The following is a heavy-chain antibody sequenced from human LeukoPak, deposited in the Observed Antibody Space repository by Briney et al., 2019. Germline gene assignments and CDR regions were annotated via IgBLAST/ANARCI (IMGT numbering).Heavy chain of an antibody. V-gene: IGHV3-7*01. CDR3: ASPLVDGIAGYY. J-gene: IGHJ4*02. CDR2: IKQDGSEK. Sequence: GGSLRLSCAASGFTFSSYWMSWVRQAPGKGLEWVANIKQDGSEKYYVDPVKGRFTISRDNAKNSLYLQMNSLRAEDTAVYYCASPLVDGIAGYYWGQGTLVTVSS. CDR1: GFTFSSYW. D-gene: IGHD6-13*01.